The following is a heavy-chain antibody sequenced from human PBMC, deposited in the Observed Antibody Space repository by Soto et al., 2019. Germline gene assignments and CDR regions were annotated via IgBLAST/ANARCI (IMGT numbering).Heavy chain of an antibody. J-gene: IGHJ6*02. Sequence: QVQLVQSGAEVKKPGSSVKVSCKASGGTFSSYAISWVRQAPGQGLEWMGGIIPIFGTANYAQKFQGRVTLTADESPGTADMELRSLRSEDTALYYCARGTLIVQRGHSPLNYGMDVWGLGTTVTVSS. CDR1: GGTFSSYA. D-gene: IGHD1-26*01. CDR3: ARGTLIVQRGHSPLNYGMDV. CDR2: IIPIFGTA. V-gene: IGHV1-69*12.